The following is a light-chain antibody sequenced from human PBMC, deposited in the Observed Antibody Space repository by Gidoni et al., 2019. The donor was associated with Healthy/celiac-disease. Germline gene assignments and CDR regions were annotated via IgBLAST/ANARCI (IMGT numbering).Light chain of an antibody. J-gene: IGKJ3*01. CDR3: QQYNSYSPFT. Sequence: DIQMTQYPSTLSASVGDRVTITCRASQSISSWLAWYQQKPGKAPKLLIYDASSLESGVPSRFSGSGSGTEFTLTISSLQPDDFATYYCQQYNSYSPFTFXPXTKVDIK. CDR1: QSISSW. V-gene: IGKV1-5*01. CDR2: DAS.